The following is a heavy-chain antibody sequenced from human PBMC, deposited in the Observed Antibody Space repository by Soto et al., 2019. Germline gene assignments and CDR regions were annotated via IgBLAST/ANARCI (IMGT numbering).Heavy chain of an antibody. J-gene: IGHJ4*02. CDR1: GGTFNTYA. CDR3: AREVQVHTPAFVY. CDR2: ISPMFGAA. D-gene: IGHD2-15*01. V-gene: IGHV1-69*19. Sequence: QVQLVQPGAEMKKPGSPGKVSCQSSGGTFNTYAMNWVRQAPGQGPEWMGDISPMFGAANYAPKFQGRVTITADESTGTSYMQLSSLTSEDTALYFCAREVQVHTPAFVYWGQGTLVTVSS.